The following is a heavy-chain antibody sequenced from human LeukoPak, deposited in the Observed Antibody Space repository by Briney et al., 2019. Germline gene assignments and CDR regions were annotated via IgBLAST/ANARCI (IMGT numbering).Heavy chain of an antibody. Sequence: SETLSLTCTVSGGSISRYYWSWIRQPPGKGLEWIGYVYYSGSTDYNPSLKSRVTISVDTSKNQFSLNLTSVTAADTAVYYCASRLGYSASWYYGMDVWGQGTTVTVSS. J-gene: IGHJ6*02. CDR2: VYYSGST. CDR3: ASRLGYSASWYYGMDV. D-gene: IGHD6-13*01. V-gene: IGHV4-59*08. CDR1: GGSISRYY.